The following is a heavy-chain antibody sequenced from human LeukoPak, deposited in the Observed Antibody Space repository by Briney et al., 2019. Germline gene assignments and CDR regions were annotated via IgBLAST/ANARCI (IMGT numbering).Heavy chain of an antibody. Sequence: ASVKVSCKASGYTFTSYYMHWVRQAPGKGHEWMGIINPSGGTTRHAQRFQGRVTMTRDTSTSTVYMELSSLRSEDTAVYYCARTRGYSDYELDYWGQGTLVTVSS. J-gene: IGHJ4*02. CDR1: GYTFTSYY. V-gene: IGHV1-46*01. CDR2: INPSGGTT. D-gene: IGHD5-12*01. CDR3: ARTRGYSDYELDY.